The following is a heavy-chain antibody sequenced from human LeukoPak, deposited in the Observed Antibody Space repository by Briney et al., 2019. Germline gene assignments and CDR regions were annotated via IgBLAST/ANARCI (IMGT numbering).Heavy chain of an antibody. CDR2: IYHSGST. CDR1: GGSISSGGYS. J-gene: IGHJ5*02. CDR3: ARVRTTWGNWFDP. Sequence: SETLSLTCAVSGGSISSGGYSWSWIRQPPGKGLEWIGYIYHSGSTYYNPSLKSRVTISVDRSKNQFSLKLSSVTAADTAVYYCARVRTTWGNWFDPWGQGTLVTVSS. V-gene: IGHV4-30-2*01. D-gene: IGHD1-7*01.